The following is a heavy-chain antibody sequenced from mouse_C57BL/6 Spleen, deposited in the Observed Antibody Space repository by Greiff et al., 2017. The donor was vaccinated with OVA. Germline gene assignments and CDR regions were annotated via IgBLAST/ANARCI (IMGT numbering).Heavy chain of an antibody. D-gene: IGHD3-3*01. CDR1: GYTFTDYE. CDR3: TGGGTRYFDY. CDR2: IDPETGGT. Sequence: VHLVESGAELVRPGASVTLSCKASGYTFTDYEMHWVKQTPVHGLEWIGAIDPETGGTAYNQKFKGKAILTADKSSSTAYMELRSLTSEDSAVYYCTGGGTRYFDYWGQGTTLTVSS. J-gene: IGHJ2*01. V-gene: IGHV1-15*01.